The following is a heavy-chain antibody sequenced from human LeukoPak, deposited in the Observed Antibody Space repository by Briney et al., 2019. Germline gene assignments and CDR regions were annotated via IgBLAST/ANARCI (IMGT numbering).Heavy chain of an antibody. CDR1: GFTFSSYA. CDR2: ISGSGGST. J-gene: IGHJ6*03. CDR3: ARAHYDFWSGSPYYYYMDV. V-gene: IGHV3-23*01. D-gene: IGHD3-3*01. Sequence: QPGGSLRLSCAASGFTFSSYAMSWVRQAPGKGLEWVSAISGSGGSTYYADSVKGRFTISRDNSKNTLYLQMNSLRAEDTAVYYCARAHYDFWSGSPYYYYMDVWGKGTTVTVSS.